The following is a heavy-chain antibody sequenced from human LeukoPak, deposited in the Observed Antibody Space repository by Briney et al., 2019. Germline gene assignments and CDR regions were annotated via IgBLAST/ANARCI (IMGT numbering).Heavy chain of an antibody. D-gene: IGHD6-13*01. J-gene: IGHJ4*02. CDR1: GFTFSSYG. V-gene: IGHV3-30*02. CDR3: AKVSRVSSWYASDFDY. Sequence: GGSLRLSCAASGFTFSSYGMHWVRQAPGKGLEWVAFIRYDGSNKYYADSVKGRFTISRDNSKNTLYLQMNSLRAEDTAVYYCAKVSRVSSWYASDFDYWGQGTLVTVSS. CDR2: IRYDGSNK.